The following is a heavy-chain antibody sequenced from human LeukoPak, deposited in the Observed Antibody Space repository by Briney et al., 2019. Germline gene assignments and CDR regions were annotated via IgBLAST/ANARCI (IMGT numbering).Heavy chain of an antibody. D-gene: IGHD6-19*01. Sequence: GRSLRLSCAASGFTFSSYGMHWVRQAPGKGLEWVAVIWYDGSNKYYADSVKGRFTISRDNSKNTLYLQMNSLRAEDTAVYYCARDQGIAVAGTDRIYYYYYGMDVWGKGITVTVSS. V-gene: IGHV3-33*01. CDR1: GFTFSSYG. CDR2: IWYDGSNK. CDR3: ARDQGIAVAGTDRIYYYYYGMDV. J-gene: IGHJ6*04.